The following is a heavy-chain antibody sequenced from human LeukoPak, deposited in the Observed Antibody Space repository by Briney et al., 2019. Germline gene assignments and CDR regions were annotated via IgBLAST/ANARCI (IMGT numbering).Heavy chain of an antibody. CDR2: ISSSGSTI. V-gene: IGHV3-48*03. Sequence: GGSLRLSCAASGFTFSSYEMNWVRQAPGKGLEWVSYISSSGSTIYYADSVKGRFTISRDNAKNSLYLQMNSLRAEDTAVYYCARAASIYRDAFDIWGQGTMVTVSS. CDR1: GFTFSSYE. CDR3: ARAASIYRDAFDI. D-gene: IGHD2-21*01. J-gene: IGHJ3*02.